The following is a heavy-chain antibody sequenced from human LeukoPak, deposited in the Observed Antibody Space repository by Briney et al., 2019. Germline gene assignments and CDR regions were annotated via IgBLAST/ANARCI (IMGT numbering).Heavy chain of an antibody. CDR1: GFTVSSNY. J-gene: IGHJ4*02. D-gene: IGHD2/OR15-2a*01. V-gene: IGHV3-53*01. CDR2: IYSGGNT. CDR3: AKGQVFQCDY. Sequence: GGSLRLSCAASGFTVSSNYMSWVRQAPGKGLEWVSVIYSGGNTYYADSVMGRFTISRDNSKNTLYLQMNSLRGDDTAVYYCAKGQVFQCDYWGQGTLVTVSS.